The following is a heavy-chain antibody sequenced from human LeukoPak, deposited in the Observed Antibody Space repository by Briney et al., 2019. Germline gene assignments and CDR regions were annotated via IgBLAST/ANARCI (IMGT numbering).Heavy chain of an antibody. Sequence: SETLSLTCTVSGGSISSSSYYWGWIRQPPGKGLEWIGSTYYSGSTYYNPSLKSRVTISVDTSKNQFSLKLSSVTAADTAVYYCARDSGGYDFWNTVPGGYYYMDVWXXXTTVTVS. V-gene: IGHV4-39*07. CDR1: GGSISSSSYY. CDR3: ARDSGGYDFWNTVPGGYYYMDV. CDR2: TYYSGST. D-gene: IGHD3-3*01. J-gene: IGHJ6*03.